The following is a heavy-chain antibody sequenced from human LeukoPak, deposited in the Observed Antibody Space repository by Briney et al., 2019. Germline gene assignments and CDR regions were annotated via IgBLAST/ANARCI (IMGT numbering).Heavy chain of an antibody. CDR1: GFTFSSHW. J-gene: IGHJ4*02. Sequence: PGGSLRLSCAASGFTFSSHWMNWVRQAPGKGLEWVANINQDGSEKYYVNSVKGRFTISRDNAKNSLYLQMNSLRAEDTAVYYCARGGRDNSGWRQYYFDYWGQGTLVTVSS. D-gene: IGHD6-19*01. CDR3: ARGGRDNSGWRQYYFDY. V-gene: IGHV3-7*01. CDR2: INQDGSEK.